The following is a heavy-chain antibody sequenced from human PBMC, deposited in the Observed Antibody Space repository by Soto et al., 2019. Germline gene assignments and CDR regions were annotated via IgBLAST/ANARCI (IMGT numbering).Heavy chain of an antibody. CDR3: ARGTGYCSGGSCYNYFDP. V-gene: IGHV4-4*02. CDR1: DGSISTNNW. J-gene: IGHJ5*02. CDR2: IYHSGST. Sequence: SETLSLTCAVSDGSISTNNWWTWVRQPPGKGLEWIGEIYHSGSTNYNPSLKSRVTISVDKSKKQFSLKLTSVTAADTAVYYCARGTGYCSGGSCYNYFDPWGQGTLVTVSS. D-gene: IGHD2-15*01.